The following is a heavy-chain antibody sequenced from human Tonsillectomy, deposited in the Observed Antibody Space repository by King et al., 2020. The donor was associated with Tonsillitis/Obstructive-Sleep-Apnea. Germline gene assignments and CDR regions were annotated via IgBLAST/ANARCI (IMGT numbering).Heavy chain of an antibody. D-gene: IGHD1/OR15-1a*01. CDR3: ARCHGTTSAHDY. J-gene: IGHJ4*02. CDR2: INHSGST. Sequence: HVQLQQWGAGLLKPSETLSLTCAVYGGSFSGYYWSWIRQPPGKGLEWIGEINHSGSTNYSPSLKSRISISVDTSKNQFSLNLNSVTAADTAVYYCARCHGTTSAHDYWGQGTLVTVSS. V-gene: IGHV4-34*01. CDR1: GGSFSGYY.